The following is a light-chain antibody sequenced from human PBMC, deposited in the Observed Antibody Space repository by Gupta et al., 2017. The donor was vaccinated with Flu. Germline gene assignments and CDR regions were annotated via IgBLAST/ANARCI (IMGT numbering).Light chain of an antibody. CDR2: DAN. Sequence: SCPGSGAHVISYTHDSWSQLRPGNAHVLLVYDANDRPAGVSDRFTGSQSGETSSLTISEPEAEDGADYYCGAYTTNSSVVFGGGTKLTVL. CDR3: GAYTTNSSVV. J-gene: IGLJ2*01. V-gene: IGLV2-14*03. CDR1: GAHVISYTH.